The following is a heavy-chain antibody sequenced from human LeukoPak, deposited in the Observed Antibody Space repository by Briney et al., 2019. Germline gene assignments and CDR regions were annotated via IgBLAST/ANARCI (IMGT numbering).Heavy chain of an antibody. D-gene: IGHD6-13*01. V-gene: IGHV7-4-1*02. CDR2: INTNTGNP. Sequence: ASVKVSCKASGGTFNNYAFRWVRQAPGQGLEWMGWINTNTGNPTYAQGFTGRFVFSLDTSVSTAYLQISSLKAEDTAVYYCARVGSSWYSDYYGMGVWGQGTTVTVSS. J-gene: IGHJ6*02. CDR1: GGTFNNYA. CDR3: ARVGSSWYSDYYGMGV.